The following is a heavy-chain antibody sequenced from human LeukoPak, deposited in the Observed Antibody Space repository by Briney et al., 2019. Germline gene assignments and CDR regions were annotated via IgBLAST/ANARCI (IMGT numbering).Heavy chain of an antibody. CDR2: IKHDGSEKQDGGEK. J-gene: IGHJ6*03. Sequence: GGSLRLSCAASGFTFSSYAMSWVRQAPGKGLEWVANIKHDGSEKQDGGEKNYVDSVKGRFAISRDNAKNSLYLQMNSLRAEDTAVYYCARSGRGVDSFYFYMDVWGKGTTVTVSS. V-gene: IGHV3-7*01. D-gene: IGHD3-10*01. CDR1: GFTFSSYA. CDR3: ARSGRGVDSFYFYMDV.